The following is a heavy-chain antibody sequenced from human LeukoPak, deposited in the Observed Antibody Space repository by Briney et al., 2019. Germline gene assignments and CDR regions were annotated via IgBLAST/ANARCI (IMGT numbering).Heavy chain of an antibody. CDR2: INPSGGST. J-gene: IGHJ4*02. D-gene: IGHD1-26*01. Sequence: ASVKVSCKASGYTFTSYYMHWVRQAPGQGLEWMGIINPSGGSTSYAQKLQGRVTMTRDTSTSTVYMELSSLRSEDTAVYYCARGLGPWEYIQLTGAFDYWGQGTLVTVSS. CDR3: ARGLGPWEYIQLTGAFDY. V-gene: IGHV1-46*01. CDR1: GYTFTSYY.